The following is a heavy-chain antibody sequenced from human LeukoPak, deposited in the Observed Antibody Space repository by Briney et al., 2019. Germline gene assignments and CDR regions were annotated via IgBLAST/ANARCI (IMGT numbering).Heavy chain of an antibody. D-gene: IGHD2-15*01. Sequence: GGSLRLSCAASGFTFSSYEMNWVRQAPGKGLEWVSYISSSGSTIYYAASVKGRFTISRDNAKKSLYLQMTSLRAEDTAVYYCASFITVVVVAATESNFDYWGQGTLVTVSS. J-gene: IGHJ4*02. CDR1: GFTFSSYE. CDR2: ISSSGSTI. V-gene: IGHV3-48*03. CDR3: ASFITVVVVAATESNFDY.